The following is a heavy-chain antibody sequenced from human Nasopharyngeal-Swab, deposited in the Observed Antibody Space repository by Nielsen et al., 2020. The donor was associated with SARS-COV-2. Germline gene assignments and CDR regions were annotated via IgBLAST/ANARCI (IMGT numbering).Heavy chain of an antibody. CDR3: AGVHSSSWTVDY. D-gene: IGHD6-13*01. J-gene: IGHJ4*02. V-gene: IGHV4-59*13. Sequence: GSLRLSCTVSSGSISSCYWSWIRQPPGKGLEWIGYIYYSGSTNYNTSPKSRVTIPVDTSKNQFSLMLSSVTAADTAVYYCAGVHSSSWTVDYWGQGTLVTVSS. CDR2: IYYSGST. CDR1: SGSISSCY.